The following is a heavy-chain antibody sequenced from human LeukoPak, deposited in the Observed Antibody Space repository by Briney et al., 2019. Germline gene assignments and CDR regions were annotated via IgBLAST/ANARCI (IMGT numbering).Heavy chain of an antibody. CDR1: GFTFSSYS. CDR3: ARDPNDY. V-gene: IGHV3-48*02. J-gene: IGHJ4*02. Sequence: PGGSLRLSCVASGFTFSSYSMNWVRQAPGKRLEWVSYISSSSSTIYYADSVKGRFTISRDNAKNSLSLQMNSLRDEDTAVYYCARDPNDYWGQGTLLTVSS. CDR2: ISSSSSTI.